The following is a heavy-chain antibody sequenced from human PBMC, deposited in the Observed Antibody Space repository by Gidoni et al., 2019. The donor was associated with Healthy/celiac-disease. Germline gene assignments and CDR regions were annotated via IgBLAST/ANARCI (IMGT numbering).Heavy chain of an antibody. V-gene: IGHV4-4*07. CDR1: GGSISSYY. J-gene: IGHJ5*02. CDR2: IYTSGST. CDR3: AREMRVAAMVPIGINWFDP. D-gene: IGHD5-18*01. Sequence: QVQLQESGPGLVKPSETLSLTCTVSGGSISSYYWSWIRQPAGKGLEWIGRIYTSGSTNYNPSLKSRVTMSVDTSKNQFSLKLSSVTAADTAVYYCAREMRVAAMVPIGINWFDPWGQGTLVTVSS.